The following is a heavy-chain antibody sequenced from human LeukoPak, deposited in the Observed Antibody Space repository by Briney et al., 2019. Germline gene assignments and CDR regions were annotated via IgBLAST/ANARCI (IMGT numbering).Heavy chain of an antibody. V-gene: IGHV3-23*01. CDR2: ISGSGGST. CDR1: GFTFSSYA. J-gene: IGHJ4*02. CDR3: ARDGRGWPLGY. Sequence: PGGSLRLSCAASGFTFSSYAMSWVRQAPGKGLEWVSAISGSGGSTYYADSVKGRFTISRDNSKNSLYLQMNDLRAEDTAVYYCARDGRGWPLGYWGQGTLVTVSS. D-gene: IGHD5-24*01.